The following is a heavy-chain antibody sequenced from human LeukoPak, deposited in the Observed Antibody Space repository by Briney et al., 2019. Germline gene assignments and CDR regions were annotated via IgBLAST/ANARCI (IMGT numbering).Heavy chain of an antibody. J-gene: IGHJ4*02. D-gene: IGHD5-24*01. V-gene: IGHV3-43*02. CDR3: AKDLRPAVVEVATKTFDY. CDR1: GFTFDDYA. CDR2: ISGDGGTT. Sequence: PGGSLRLSCAASGFTFDDYAMHWARQVPGRALQWVSLISGDGGTTNYADSVRGRFTISRDNSKNSLYLHMTGLRTEDTASYYCAKDLRPAVVEVATKTFDYWGQGALVTVSS.